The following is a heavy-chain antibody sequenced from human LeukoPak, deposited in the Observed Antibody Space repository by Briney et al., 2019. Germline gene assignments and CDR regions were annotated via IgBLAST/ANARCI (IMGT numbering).Heavy chain of an antibody. V-gene: IGHV4-38-2*02. D-gene: IGHD6-13*01. Sequence: PSETLSLTCTVSGYSISSGYYWGWIRQPPGKGLEWIGSIYHSGSTYYNPSLKSRVTISVDTSKKQFSLKLSSVTAADTAVYYCATPGIAAAGFDYWGQGTLVTVSS. CDR1: GYSISSGYY. CDR2: IYHSGST. CDR3: ATPGIAAAGFDY. J-gene: IGHJ4*02.